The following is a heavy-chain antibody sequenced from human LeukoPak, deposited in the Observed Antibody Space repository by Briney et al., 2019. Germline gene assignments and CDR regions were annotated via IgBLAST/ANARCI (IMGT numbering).Heavy chain of an antibody. CDR1: GFTFSSYA. V-gene: IGHV3-7*01. J-gene: IGHJ3*02. CDR2: IKQDGSEK. Sequence: GGSLRLSCAASGFTFSSYAMSWVRQAPGKGLEWVANIKQDGSEKYYVDSVKGRFTISRDNAKNSLYLQMNSLRAEDTAVYYCARDRESLAFDIWGQGTMVTVSS. CDR3: ARDRESLAFDI. D-gene: IGHD3-10*01.